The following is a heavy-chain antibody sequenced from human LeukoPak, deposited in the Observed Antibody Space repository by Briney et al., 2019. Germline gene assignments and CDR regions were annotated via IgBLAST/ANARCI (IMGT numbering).Heavy chain of an antibody. V-gene: IGHV3-21*01. CDR2: ISSSSSYV. Sequence: GGSLRLSCAASGFTFSSYSMNWVRQAPGKGLEWVSSISSSSSYVDYADSVKGRFTISRDNAKNSLYLQMNSLRAEDTAVYYCARDTTPLVAAAVAGGLNYWGQGTLVTVSS. J-gene: IGHJ4*02. D-gene: IGHD6-13*01. CDR1: GFTFSSYS. CDR3: ARDTTPLVAAAVAGGLNY.